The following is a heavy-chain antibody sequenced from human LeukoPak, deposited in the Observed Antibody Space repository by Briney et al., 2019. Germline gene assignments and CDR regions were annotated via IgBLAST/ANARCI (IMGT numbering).Heavy chain of an antibody. D-gene: IGHD3-10*01. CDR3: AKHLWRDLLWFGEGYYFGS. Sequence: GGSLRLSCAASGFTFSSYAMHWVRQAPGKGLEWVAVISYDGSNKYYADSVKGRFTISRDNSKNTLYLQMNSLRAEDTAVYYCAKHLWRDLLWFGEGYYFGSWGQGTLVTVSS. CDR2: ISYDGSNK. J-gene: IGHJ4*02. V-gene: IGHV3-30-3*02. CDR1: GFTFSSYA.